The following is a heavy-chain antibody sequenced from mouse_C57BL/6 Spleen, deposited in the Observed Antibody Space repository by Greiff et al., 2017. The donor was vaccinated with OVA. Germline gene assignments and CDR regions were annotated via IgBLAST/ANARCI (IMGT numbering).Heavy chain of an antibody. CDR3: ARAEGAFDLGSY. CDR2: INPSNGGT. Sequence: QVQLQQPGTELVKPGASVKLSCKASGYTFTSYWMHWVKQRPGQGLEWIGNINPSNGGTNYNEKFKSKATLTVDTSSSTAYMQISSLTSEDSAVYYCARAEGAFDLGSYWGQGTTLTVSS. J-gene: IGHJ2*01. CDR1: GYTFTSYW. V-gene: IGHV1-53*01.